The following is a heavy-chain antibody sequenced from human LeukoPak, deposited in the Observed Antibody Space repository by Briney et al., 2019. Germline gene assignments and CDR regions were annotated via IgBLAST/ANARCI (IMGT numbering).Heavy chain of an antibody. V-gene: IGHV4-59*08. Sequence: GSLRLSCAASGFTFSSYAMSWVRQAPGKGLEWIGYIYNSGSTNYNPSLKSRVTISVDTSKNQFSLKLSSVTAADTAVYYCARRSYSSGYYYFDYWGQGTLVTVSS. D-gene: IGHD3-22*01. CDR2: IYNSGST. CDR3: ARRSYSSGYYYFDY. J-gene: IGHJ4*02. CDR1: GFTFSSYA.